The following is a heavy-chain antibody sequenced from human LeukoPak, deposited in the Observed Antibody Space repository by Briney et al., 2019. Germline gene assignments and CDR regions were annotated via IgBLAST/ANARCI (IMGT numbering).Heavy chain of an antibody. CDR2: IYPGDSDT. J-gene: IGHJ5*02. CDR3: ARHGTWGYFDWPMGP. D-gene: IGHD3-9*01. V-gene: IGHV5-51*01. Sequence: GESLKISCKSSGYSFTSYWIGWVRQMPGKGLEWMGIIYPGDSDTRYSPSFQGQVTISADKSISTAYLQWSSLKASDTAMYYCARHGTWGYFDWPMGPWGQGTLVTVSS. CDR1: GYSFTSYW.